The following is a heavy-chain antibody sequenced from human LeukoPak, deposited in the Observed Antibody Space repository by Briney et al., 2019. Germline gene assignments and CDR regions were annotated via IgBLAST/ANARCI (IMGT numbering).Heavy chain of an antibody. D-gene: IGHD3-22*01. CDR1: GFTFSDYW. CDR3: VRGQIGVSVIVH. V-gene: IGHV3-74*01. J-gene: IGHJ5*02. CDR2: IKGDGSET. Sequence: GGSLRLSCAASGFTFSDYWMHWVRQVPGKGLVWVSRIKGDGSETNNADSVKGRFTISRDNAKNTLFLQMNSLRVEDTAVYYCVRGQIGVSVIVHWGQGTLVTVSS.